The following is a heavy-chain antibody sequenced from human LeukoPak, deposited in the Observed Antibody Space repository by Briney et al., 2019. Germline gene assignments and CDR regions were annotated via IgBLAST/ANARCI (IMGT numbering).Heavy chain of an antibody. Sequence: PSETLSLTCTVSGGSISSYYWSWIRQPAGKGLEWIGRIYTSGSTNYSPSLKSRVTMSVDTSKNQFSLKLSSVTAADTAVYYCARVGGSYSYYYYMDVWGKGTTVTVSS. D-gene: IGHD1-26*01. CDR1: GGSISSYY. CDR2: IYTSGST. J-gene: IGHJ6*03. V-gene: IGHV4-4*07. CDR3: ARVGGSYSYYYYMDV.